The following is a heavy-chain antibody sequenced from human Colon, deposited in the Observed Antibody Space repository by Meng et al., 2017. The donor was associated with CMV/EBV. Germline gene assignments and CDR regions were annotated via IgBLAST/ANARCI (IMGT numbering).Heavy chain of an antibody. CDR3: GKDGTDRDSSYFIDS. V-gene: IGHV3-33*03. D-gene: IGHD3/OR15-3a*01. J-gene: IGHJ4*02. CDR1: GFTFSRNG. Sequence: GGSLTLSCAASGFTFSRNGMHWVRQAPGTGLGWVAVVWYDGTDKFYADSVQGRFTISRDNSMDTVYLQMDSLTAEDTAVYYCGKDGTDRDSSYFIDSWGQGTLVTVSS. CDR2: VWYDGTDK.